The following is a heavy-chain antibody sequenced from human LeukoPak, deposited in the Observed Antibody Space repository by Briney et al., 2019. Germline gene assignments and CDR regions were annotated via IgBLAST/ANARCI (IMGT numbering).Heavy chain of an antibody. J-gene: IGHJ4*02. Sequence: AGGSLRLSCAASGFTFSTYSMNWVRQAPGKRLEWVSYISSSSSTIYYADSVKGRFTISRDNAKNSLYLQMNSLRAEDTAVYYCARGSTYYDSSGQVPFDYWGQGTLVTVSS. V-gene: IGHV3-48*01. CDR1: GFTFSTYS. D-gene: IGHD3-22*01. CDR3: ARGSTYYDSSGQVPFDY. CDR2: ISSSSSTI.